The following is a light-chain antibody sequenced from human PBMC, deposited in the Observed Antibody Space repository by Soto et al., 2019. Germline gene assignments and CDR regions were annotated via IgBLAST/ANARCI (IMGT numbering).Light chain of an antibody. Sequence: DIQMTQSPSSVSASVGDRVTFTCRASQGISSWVAWYQQKPGKAPKLLIYAASTLQGAVPSRFSGRGSGTDFSLTISSLQPEDFATYYCQQTNIFPYTFGQGTKLEIK. CDR3: QQTNIFPYT. V-gene: IGKV1D-12*01. CDR1: QGISSW. J-gene: IGKJ2*01. CDR2: AAS.